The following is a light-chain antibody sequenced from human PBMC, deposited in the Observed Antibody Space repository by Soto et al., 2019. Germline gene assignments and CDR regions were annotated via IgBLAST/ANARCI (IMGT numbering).Light chain of an antibody. CDR3: QSYDNILSAVV. J-gene: IGLJ2*01. V-gene: IGLV2-14*01. CDR1: SSDVGAFNY. CDR2: EVT. Sequence: QSVLTQPASVSGSPGQSITISCTGTSSDVGAFNYVSWYQQHPDKAPKLIISEVTNRPSGVSLRLSGSKSGNTASLTISGLQAEDEADYYCQSYDNILSAVVFGGGTKLTVL.